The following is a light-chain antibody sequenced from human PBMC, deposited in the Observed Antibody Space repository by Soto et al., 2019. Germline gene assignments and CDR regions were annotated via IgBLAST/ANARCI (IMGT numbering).Light chain of an antibody. Sequence: DIQMTQSPSSLSASVGDRVTITCRASQGISNYLAWYQQQPGKVPKLLMYAASTLQSGVPSRFSGSGSGTDFTLTISSLQPEDVATYYCQTYSSVPPVTFGPGTKVNL. CDR3: QTYSSVPPVT. CDR2: AAS. CDR1: QGISNY. J-gene: IGKJ3*01. V-gene: IGKV1-27*01.